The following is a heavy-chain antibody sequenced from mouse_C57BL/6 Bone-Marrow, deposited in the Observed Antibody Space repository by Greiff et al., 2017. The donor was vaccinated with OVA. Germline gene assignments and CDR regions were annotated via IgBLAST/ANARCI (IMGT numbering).Heavy chain of an antibody. CDR2: IYLGNGYT. V-gene: IGHV1-58*01. J-gene: IGHJ4*01. D-gene: IGHD2-3*01. CDR1: GYTFTSYG. Sequence: VQLQESGAELVRPGSSVKLSCKTSGYTFTSYGMNWVKQRPGQGLEWIGYIYLGNGYTEYNEKFKGKATLPLDTSSSTAYMQLSSLTSEDSAILVCAGDGYDPFYYGLDYWGQGTSVTVSA. CDR3: AGDGYDPFYYGLDY.